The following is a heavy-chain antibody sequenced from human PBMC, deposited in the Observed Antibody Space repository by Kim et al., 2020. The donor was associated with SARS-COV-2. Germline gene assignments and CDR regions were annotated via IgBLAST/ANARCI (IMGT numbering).Heavy chain of an antibody. CDR1: GGSISSSSYY. Sequence: SETLSLTCTVSGGSISSSSYYWGWIRQPPGKGLEWIGSIYYSGSTYYNPSLKSRVTISVDTSKNQFSLKLSSVTAAHTAVYYCARLSQYCGGDCKIHDYWGQGTLVTVSS. D-gene: IGHD2-21*02. V-gene: IGHV4-39*01. J-gene: IGHJ4*02. CDR2: IYYSGST. CDR3: ARLSQYCGGDCKIHDY.